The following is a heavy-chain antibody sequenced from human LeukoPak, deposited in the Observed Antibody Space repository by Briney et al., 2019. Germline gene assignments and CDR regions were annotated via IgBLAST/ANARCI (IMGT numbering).Heavy chain of an antibody. V-gene: IGHV3-23*01. Sequence: GGSLRLSCAASGFTFSSYAMSWVRQAPGKGLEWVSAISGSGGSTYYADSVKGRFTIPRDNSKNTLYLQMNSLRAEDTAVYYCAKDRDIEVVPAFVYWGQGTLVTVSS. D-gene: IGHD2-2*01. CDR3: AKDRDIEVVPAFVY. CDR2: ISGSGGST. J-gene: IGHJ4*02. CDR1: GFTFSSYA.